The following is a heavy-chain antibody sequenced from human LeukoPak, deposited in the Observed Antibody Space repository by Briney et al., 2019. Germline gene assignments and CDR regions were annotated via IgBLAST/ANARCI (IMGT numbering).Heavy chain of an antibody. V-gene: IGHV4-4*07. CDR1: GHSVRSYS. D-gene: IGHD6-13*01. CDR3: AREGNNWYRALDY. CDR2: IYSSGAT. Sequence: SETLSLMCTVSGHSVRSYSWRWIRQPAGKGLQWIGRIYSSGATKYNASLQSRVTMSLDTSKSQFSLRLSSVTAADTAVYFCAREGNNWYRALDYWGQGSQVTVSS. J-gene: IGHJ4*02.